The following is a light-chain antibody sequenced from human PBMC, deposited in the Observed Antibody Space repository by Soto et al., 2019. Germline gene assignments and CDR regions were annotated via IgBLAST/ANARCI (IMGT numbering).Light chain of an antibody. CDR2: DVS. Sequence: TQPASLSGAPGQSLTLSCTGTSSDVGGYNYVSWYQQHPGKAPKLMIYDVSNRPSGVSNRFSGSKSGNTASLTISGLQAEDEADYYCSSYTSSSTLYVFGTGTKVTVL. J-gene: IGLJ1*01. CDR1: SSDVGGYNY. CDR3: SSYTSSSTLYV. V-gene: IGLV2-14*01.